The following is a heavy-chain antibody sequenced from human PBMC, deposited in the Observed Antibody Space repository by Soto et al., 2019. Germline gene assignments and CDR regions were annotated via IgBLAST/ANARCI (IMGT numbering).Heavy chain of an antibody. V-gene: IGHV3-7*01. CDR3: ARDDYPARQWGEYQLLVGDPRSDYGMDV. J-gene: IGHJ6*02. CDR1: GFTFSSYW. CDR2: IKQDGSEK. D-gene: IGHD2-2*01. Sequence: GGSLRLSCAASGFTFSSYWMSWVRQAPGKGLEWVANIKQDGSEKYYVDSVKGRFTISRDNAKNSLYLQMNSLRAEDSAVYYCARDDYPARQWGEYQLLVGDPRSDYGMDVWGQGTTVTVSS.